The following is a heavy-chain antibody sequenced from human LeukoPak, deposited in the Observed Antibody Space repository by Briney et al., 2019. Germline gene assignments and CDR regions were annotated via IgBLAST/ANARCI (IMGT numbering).Heavy chain of an antibody. Sequence: GGSLRLSCAASGFTFTSYAMSWVRQAPEKGLEWVATISSSGVKTNYVDSVKGRFTISRDNSKDTLYLQMNSLRAEDTAVYYCARDLGSSIDYWGQGTLVTVSS. D-gene: IGHD6-13*01. CDR3: ARDLGSSIDY. V-gene: IGHV3-23*01. CDR1: GFTFTSYA. CDR2: ISSSGVKT. J-gene: IGHJ4*02.